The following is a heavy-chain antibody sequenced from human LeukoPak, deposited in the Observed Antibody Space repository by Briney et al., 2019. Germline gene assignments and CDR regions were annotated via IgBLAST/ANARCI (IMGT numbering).Heavy chain of an antibody. CDR3: ARRGRYYDILTGPGNWFDP. V-gene: IGHV5-51*01. J-gene: IGHJ5*02. CDR2: IYPGDSDT. Sequence: GESLKISCKGSGYSFTSYWIGWVRQMPGKGLEWMGIIYPGDSDTRYSPSFQGQVTISADKSISTAYLQWSSLKASDTAMYYCARRGRYYDILTGPGNWFDPWGQGTLVTVSS. CDR1: GYSFTSYW. D-gene: IGHD3-9*01.